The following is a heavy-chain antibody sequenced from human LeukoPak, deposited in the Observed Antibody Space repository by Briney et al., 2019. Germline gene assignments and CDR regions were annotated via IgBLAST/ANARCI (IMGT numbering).Heavy chain of an antibody. CDR1: GFTFSSYS. J-gene: IGHJ4*02. CDR3: AKERRSGSIFDY. D-gene: IGHD1-26*01. Sequence: GGSLRLSCAASGFTFSSYSMNWVRQAPGKGLEWVSSISSSSSYIYYADSVKGRFAISRDNAKNSLYLQMNSLRAEDTAVYYCAKERRSGSIFDYWGQGTLVTVSS. CDR2: ISSSSSYI. V-gene: IGHV3-21*01.